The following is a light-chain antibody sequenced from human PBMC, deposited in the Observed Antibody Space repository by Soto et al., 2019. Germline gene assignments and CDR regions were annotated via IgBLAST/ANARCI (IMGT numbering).Light chain of an antibody. CDR2: AAS. Sequence: DIQMTQSPSSLSASVGDRVTITCRASQSISSYLNWYQQKPGKAPKLLIYAASSLQSGVPSRFSGSGSGTDFTLTISSLQPEDFATYYCQQSYSTPGELTFGGGPKVEIK. V-gene: IGKV1-39*01. J-gene: IGKJ4*01. CDR3: QQSYSTPGELT. CDR1: QSISSY.